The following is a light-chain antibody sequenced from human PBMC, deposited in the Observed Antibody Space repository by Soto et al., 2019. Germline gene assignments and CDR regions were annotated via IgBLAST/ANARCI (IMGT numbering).Light chain of an antibody. CDR2: GAS. Sequence: EIVLTQSPGTLALSPGERATLSCRASQSGTSRYLAWYQQKPGQAPRLLIFGASIRDTGIPDRFSGRGSGTDITITISRLESADFAVYYCQQYGSSPGTFGQGTKVDI. J-gene: IGKJ1*01. CDR3: QQYGSSPGT. CDR1: QSGTSRY. V-gene: IGKV3-20*01.